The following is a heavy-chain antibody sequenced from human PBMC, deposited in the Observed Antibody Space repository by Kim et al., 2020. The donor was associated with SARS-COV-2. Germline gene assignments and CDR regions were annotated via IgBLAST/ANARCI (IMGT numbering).Heavy chain of an antibody. V-gene: IGHV1-69*13. CDR2: IIPIFGTA. D-gene: IGHD3-22*01. Sequence: SVKVSCKASGGTFSSYAISWVRQAPGQGLEWMGGIIPIFGTANYAQKFQGRVTITADESTSTAYMELSSLRSEDTAVYYCAREWAFTMIVVGYGMDVWGQGTTVTVSS. J-gene: IGHJ6*02. CDR1: GGTFSSYA. CDR3: AREWAFTMIVVGYGMDV.